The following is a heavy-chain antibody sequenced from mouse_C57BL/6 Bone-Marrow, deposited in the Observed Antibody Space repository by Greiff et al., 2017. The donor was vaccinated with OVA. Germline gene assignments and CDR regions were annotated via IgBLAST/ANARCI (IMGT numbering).Heavy chain of an antibody. CDR2: IYPRSGNT. CDR3: ARAHYYGSSY. D-gene: IGHD1-1*01. V-gene: IGHV1-81*01. CDR1: GYTFTSYG. J-gene: IGHJ2*01. Sequence: VQLQQSGAKLARPGASVKLSCKASGYTFTSYGISWVKQRTGQGLEWIGEIYPRSGNTYYNEKFKGQATLTADKSSSTAYMYLRSLTSEDSAVYFCARAHYYGSSYWGQGTTLTVSS.